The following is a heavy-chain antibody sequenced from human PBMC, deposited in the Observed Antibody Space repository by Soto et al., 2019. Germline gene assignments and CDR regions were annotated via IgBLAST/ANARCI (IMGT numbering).Heavy chain of an antibody. CDR2: INWNSGGI. J-gene: IGHJ1*01. CDR3: VKDESINWYSGHFRH. D-gene: IGHD6-13*01. CDR1: GFTFDDYA. Sequence: PGGSLRLSCAASGFTFDDYAMHWVRQVPGKGLEWVSGINWNSGGIGYADSVKGRFAISRDNAKNSLHPQMNSLRAEDTAFYYCVKDESINWYSGHFRHWGQGTLVTVSS. V-gene: IGHV3-9*01.